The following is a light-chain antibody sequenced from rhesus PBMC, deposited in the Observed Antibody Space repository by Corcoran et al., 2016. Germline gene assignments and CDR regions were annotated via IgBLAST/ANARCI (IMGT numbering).Light chain of an antibody. V-gene: IGKV1-22*01. Sequence: DIQMTQSPSSLSASVGDTVTITCRASQSISSWLDWSQQKPGKAPNLLSYKASSLQSGVPSRLRGSGSGTDFTLTISSLQPEDFAAYYCLQHNSYPLTFGGGTKVEIK. J-gene: IGKJ4*01. CDR2: KAS. CDR3: LQHNSYPLT. CDR1: QSISSW.